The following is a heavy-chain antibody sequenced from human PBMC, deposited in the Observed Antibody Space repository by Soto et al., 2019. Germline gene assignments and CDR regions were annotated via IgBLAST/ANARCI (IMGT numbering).Heavy chain of an antibody. CDR3: AKGNDYVWGSYRYPEREKLLPFDY. V-gene: IGHV3-23*01. Sequence: GGSLRLSCAASGFTFSSYAMSWVRQAPGKGLEWVSAISGSGGSTYYADSVKGRFTISRDNSKNTLYLQMNSLRAEDTAVYYCAKGNDYVWGSYRYPEREKLLPFDYWGQGTLVTVSS. CDR1: GFTFSSYA. J-gene: IGHJ4*02. D-gene: IGHD3-16*02. CDR2: ISGSGGST.